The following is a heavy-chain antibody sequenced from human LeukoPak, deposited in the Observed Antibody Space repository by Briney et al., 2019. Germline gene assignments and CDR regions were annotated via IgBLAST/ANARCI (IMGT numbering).Heavy chain of an antibody. CDR1: GFTFGSYG. CDR3: ARAKSLWFGELFPVDY. J-gene: IGHJ4*02. V-gene: IGHV3-21*01. Sequence: GGSLRLSSAASGFTFGSYGMSWVRQAPGKGLEWVSSISSSSSYIYYADSVKGRFTISRDNAKNSLYLQMNSLRAEDTAVYYCARAKSLWFGELFPVDYWGQGTLVTVSS. CDR2: ISSSSSYI. D-gene: IGHD3-10*01.